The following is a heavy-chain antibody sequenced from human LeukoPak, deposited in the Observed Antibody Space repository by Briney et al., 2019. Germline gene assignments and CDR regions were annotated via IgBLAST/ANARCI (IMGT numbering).Heavy chain of an antibody. CDR1: GYTFTSYG. J-gene: IGHJ4*02. D-gene: IGHD1-26*01. CDR3: ARQSTGSYSSPIDY. Sequence: ASVKVSCKASGYTFTSYGISWVRQAPGQGLEGMGWVRTYNGNPTYAQNLQGRVTTTTDTSTSTAYMELRSLRSDDTAMYYCARQSTGSYSSPIDYWGQGTLVTVSS. CDR2: VRTYNGNP. V-gene: IGHV1-18*01.